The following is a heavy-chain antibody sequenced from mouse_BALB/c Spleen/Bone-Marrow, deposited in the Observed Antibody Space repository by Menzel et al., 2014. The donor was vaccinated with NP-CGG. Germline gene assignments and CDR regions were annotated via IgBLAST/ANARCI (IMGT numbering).Heavy chain of an antibody. D-gene: IGHD1-1*01. V-gene: IGHV14-3*02. CDR3: AMYYYGSSLFAY. CDR1: GFNIKDTY. Sequence: VQLQQSGAELVKPGASVKLSCTASGFNIKDTYMHWVKQRPEQGLEWIGRIDPANGNTKYDPKFQGKATITADTSSNTAYLQLSCLTSEDTSVYYCAMYYYGSSLFAYWGQGTLVTVSA. CDR2: IDPANGNT. J-gene: IGHJ3*01.